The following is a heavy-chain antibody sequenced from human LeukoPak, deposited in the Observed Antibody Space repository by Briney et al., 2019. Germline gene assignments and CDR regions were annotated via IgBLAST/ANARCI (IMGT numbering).Heavy chain of an antibody. D-gene: IGHD6-19*01. J-gene: IGHJ4*02. V-gene: IGHV3-11*04. CDR3: ASLYSSGWYGNY. CDR2: ISSSGSTI. Sequence: GSLRLSCAASGFTFSDYYMSWIRQAPGKGLEWVSYISSSGSTIYYADSVKGRFTISRDNAKNSLYLQMNSLRAEDTAVYYCASLYSSGWYGNYWGQGTLVTVSS. CDR1: GFTFSDYY.